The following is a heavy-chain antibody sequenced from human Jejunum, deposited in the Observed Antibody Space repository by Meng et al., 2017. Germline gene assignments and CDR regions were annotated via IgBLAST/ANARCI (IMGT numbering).Heavy chain of an antibody. J-gene: IGHJ4*02. V-gene: IGHV3-23*01. CDR3: AKVMATGLIYYFDH. CDR1: GFTFSSYA. D-gene: IGHD5-24*01. Sequence: GESLKISCAVSGFTFSSYAMTWVRQAPGKGLEWVSSISDSGGSTYYADSVKGRFTISRDNYKNTLYLQMNSLRAEDTAVYYCAKVMATGLIYYFDHWGQGTLVTVSS. CDR2: ISDSGGST.